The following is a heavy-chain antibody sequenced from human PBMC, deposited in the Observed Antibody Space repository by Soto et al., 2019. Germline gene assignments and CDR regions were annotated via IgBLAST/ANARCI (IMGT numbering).Heavy chain of an antibody. J-gene: IGHJ3*02. D-gene: IGHD6-6*01. V-gene: IGHV3-23*01. CDR3: ARSHSAARPAWGAIDI. CDR2: ISGSGGST. CDR1: GFTFSSYA. Sequence: GGSLRLSCAASGFTFSSYAMSWVRQAPGEGLEWVSAISGSGGSTYYADSVKGRFTISRDNSKNTLYLQMNSLRAEDTAVYYCARSHSAARPAWGAIDIWGQGTMVTVSS.